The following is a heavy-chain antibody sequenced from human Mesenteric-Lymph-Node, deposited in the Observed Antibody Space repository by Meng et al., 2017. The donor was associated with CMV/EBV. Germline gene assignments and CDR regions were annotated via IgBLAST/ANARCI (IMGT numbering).Heavy chain of an antibody. CDR1: GYTFTSYY. J-gene: IGHJ6*02. V-gene: IGHV1-46*01. D-gene: IGHD2-2*02. Sequence: ASVKVSCKASGYTFTSYYMHWVRQAPGQGLEWMGIINPSGGSTSYAQKFQGRVTMTRDTSTSTVYMELSSRRSEDTAVYYCAAGIVVVPAAIQGRYYGMDVWGQGTTVTVSS. CDR2: INPSGGST. CDR3: AAGIVVVPAAIQGRYYGMDV.